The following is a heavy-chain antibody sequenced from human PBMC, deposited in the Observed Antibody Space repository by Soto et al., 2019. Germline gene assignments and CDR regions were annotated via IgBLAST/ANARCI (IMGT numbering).Heavy chain of an antibody. V-gene: IGHV5-51*01. CDR3: ARRGIGGNDAFDI. CDR1: GYKFTSYW. CDR2: VYPGDSDT. J-gene: IGHJ3*02. Sequence: EVQLEQSGAEVKKPGESLKISCKGSGYKFTSYWIAWLRQMPGKGLECMGIVYPGDSDTRYSPSFQGQVTISADMSISTAYLQWSSLRASDRAMYYCARRGIGGNDAFDIWGQGTMVTVSS. D-gene: IGHD1-1*01.